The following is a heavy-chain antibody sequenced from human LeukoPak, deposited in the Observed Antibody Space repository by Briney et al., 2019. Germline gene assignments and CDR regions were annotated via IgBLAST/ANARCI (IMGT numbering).Heavy chain of an antibody. CDR3: AKEGDYRSWVGFDY. Sequence: GGSLRLSCAASGFTFSSYAMSWVSQAPGKGLEWVSAISGSGGSTYYADSVKGRFTISRDNSNNTLYLQMNSLRAEDTAVYYCAKEGDYRSWVGFDYWGQGTLVTVSS. CDR2: ISGSGGST. V-gene: IGHV3-23*01. J-gene: IGHJ4*02. D-gene: IGHD4-11*01. CDR1: GFTFSSYA.